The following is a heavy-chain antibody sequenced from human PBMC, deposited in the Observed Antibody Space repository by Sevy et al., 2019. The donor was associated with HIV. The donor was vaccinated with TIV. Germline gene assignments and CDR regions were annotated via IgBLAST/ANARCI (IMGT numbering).Heavy chain of an antibody. Sequence: ASVKVSSKVSKYTLTEWAIHWVRQAPGKGLEWVATFDPEDDEKIYAQKFQGRVTLTEDRSTDTAYMELSSLRSDDTAVYYCATTKDYYESSGYPFDYWGQRTLVTVSS. D-gene: IGHD3-22*01. V-gene: IGHV1-24*01. J-gene: IGHJ4*02. CDR1: KYTLTEWA. CDR2: FDPEDDEK. CDR3: ATTKDYYESSGYPFDY.